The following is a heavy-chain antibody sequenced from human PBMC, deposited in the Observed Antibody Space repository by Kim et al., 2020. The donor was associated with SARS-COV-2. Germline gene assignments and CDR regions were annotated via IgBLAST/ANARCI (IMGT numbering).Heavy chain of an antibody. J-gene: IGHJ4*02. CDR3: ASGYWRGGSCSGPFDY. V-gene: IGHV4-39*01. D-gene: IGHD2-15*01. CDR1: GGSISRSRYY. CDR2: IYYSGST. Sequence: SETLSLTCTVSGGSISRSRYYWGWIRQPPGKGLEWIGSIYYSGSTYYNPSLKSRVTISVDASKNPFSLKLSSVTAADTAVYYCASGYWRGGSCSGPFDYWGQGTLVTVSS.